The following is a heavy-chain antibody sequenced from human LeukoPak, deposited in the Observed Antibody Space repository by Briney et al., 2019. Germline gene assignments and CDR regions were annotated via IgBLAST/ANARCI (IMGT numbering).Heavy chain of an antibody. J-gene: IGHJ4*02. CDR1: GFTFSRYS. V-gene: IGHV3-48*01. D-gene: IGHD6-13*01. CDR3: AKLLGQQLGVPGFDY. Sequence: AGGSLRLSCAASGFTFSRYSMNWVRQAPGKGLEWVSYISSSTTTIYYADSVKGRFTISRDNAKNSLYLQMNSLRAEDTAVYYCAKLLGQQLGVPGFDYWGQGTLVTVSS. CDR2: ISSSTTTI.